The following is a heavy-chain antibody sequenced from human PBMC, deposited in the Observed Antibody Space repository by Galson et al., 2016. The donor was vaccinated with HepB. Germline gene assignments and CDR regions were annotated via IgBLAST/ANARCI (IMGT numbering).Heavy chain of an antibody. CDR1: GFTVSSKY. CDR3: TTDVGMTTVTNLCEDYYGMDV. D-gene: IGHD4-17*01. Sequence: SLRLSCAASGFTVSSKYMSWVRQAPGKGLEWVSVIHTGGSTYYADSVKGRFTISRDNSKNTLYLQMNSLKTEDTAVYYCTTDVGMTTVTNLCEDYYGMDVWGQGTTVTVSS. V-gene: IGHV3-53*01. CDR2: IHTGGST. J-gene: IGHJ6*02.